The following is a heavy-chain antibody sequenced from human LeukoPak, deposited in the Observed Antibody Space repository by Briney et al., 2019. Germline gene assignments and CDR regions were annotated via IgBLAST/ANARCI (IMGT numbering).Heavy chain of an antibody. CDR3: AREGAFGTYAFDI. CDR2: INPSGGST. V-gene: IGHV1-46*01. D-gene: IGHD1-26*01. CDR1: GYTFTSYY. Sequence: GASVKVSCKASGYTFTSYYMHWVRQAPGQGLEWMGIINPSGGSTSYAQKFQGRVTMTRDTSTSTVYMELSRLRSDDTAVYYCAREGAFGTYAFDIWGQGTVVTVSS. J-gene: IGHJ3*02.